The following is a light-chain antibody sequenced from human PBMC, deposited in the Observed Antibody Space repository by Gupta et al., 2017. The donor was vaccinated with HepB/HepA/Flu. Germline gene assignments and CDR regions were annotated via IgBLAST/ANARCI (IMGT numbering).Light chain of an antibody. CDR1: QILSSN. CDR3: QQTFGLPWT. J-gene: IGKJ1*01. V-gene: IGKV1-39*01. CDR2: DIS. Sequence: DIQMPQSPSSLSASVGDRVTITCRASQILSSNVNWYQQKPGKAPKLLIYDISKLENGVPSRFSGSGSGTDFTLIISSLQPEDFATYHCQQTFGLPWTFGQGTKVDMK.